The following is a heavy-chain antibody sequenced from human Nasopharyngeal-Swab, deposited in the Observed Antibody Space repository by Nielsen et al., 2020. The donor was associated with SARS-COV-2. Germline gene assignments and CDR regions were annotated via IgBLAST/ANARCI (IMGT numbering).Heavy chain of an antibody. Sequence: GGSLRLSCAASEFSFSGYWMSWVRQAPGKGLEWVSTICGNSDTTYYADSVKGRFSISRDNSKNTLYLQMNSLRAEDTAVYYCAKWNTSSCYPVFDSWGQGTLVTVSS. D-gene: IGHD2-2*01. CDR2: ICGNSDTT. CDR3: AKWNTSSCYPVFDS. CDR1: EFSFSGYW. J-gene: IGHJ4*02. V-gene: IGHV3-23*01.